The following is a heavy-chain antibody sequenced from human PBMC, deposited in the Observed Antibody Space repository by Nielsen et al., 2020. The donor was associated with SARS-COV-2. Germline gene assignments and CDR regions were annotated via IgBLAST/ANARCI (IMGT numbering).Heavy chain of an antibody. J-gene: IGHJ6*02. V-gene: IGHV3-30*18. CDR2: ISYDGSNK. D-gene: IGHD3-10*01. Sequence: GGSLRLSCAASGFTFSSYGMHWVRQAPGKGLEWVAVISYDGSNKYYADSVKGRFIISRDNSKNTLYLQMNSLRAEDTAVYYCAKDPPAMVRGYGMDVWGQGTTVTVSS. CDR3: AKDPPAMVRGYGMDV. CDR1: GFTFSSYG.